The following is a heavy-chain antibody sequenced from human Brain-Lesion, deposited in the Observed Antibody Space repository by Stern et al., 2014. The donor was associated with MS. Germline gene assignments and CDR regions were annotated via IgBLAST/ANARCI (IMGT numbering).Heavy chain of an antibody. CDR3: ARDPRRGGLSGYYHGMDV. CDR2: IYQGGSA. J-gene: IGHJ6*02. D-gene: IGHD3-10*01. Sequence: QLQLQESGPGLVKPSGTLSLTCAVSGASLSNTQWGTWVRQSPGKGLEWIGEIYQGGSANNTPSLRSRVTITGDRSKNSFSLKLNSVPAADTAVYYCARDPRRGGLSGYYHGMDVWGQGTTVTVSS. CDR1: GASLSNTQW. V-gene: IGHV4-4*02.